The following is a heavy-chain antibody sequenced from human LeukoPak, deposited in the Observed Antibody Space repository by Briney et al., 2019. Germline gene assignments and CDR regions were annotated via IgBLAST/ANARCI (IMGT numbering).Heavy chain of an antibody. Sequence: PSETLSLTCTVSGGSMSTYYWSWIRQPPVKGLEWIGYIYYSGSTNYNPSLESRVIISVDTSKNQFSLKLSSVTAADTAVYYCARGPGTYYNDFDYWGQGTLVTVSS. J-gene: IGHJ4*02. CDR3: ARGPGTYYNDFDY. CDR2: IYYSGST. D-gene: IGHD3-10*01. CDR1: GGSMSTYY. V-gene: IGHV4-59*01.